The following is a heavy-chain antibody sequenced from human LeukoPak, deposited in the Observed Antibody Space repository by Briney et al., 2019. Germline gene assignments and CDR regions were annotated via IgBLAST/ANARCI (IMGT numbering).Heavy chain of an antibody. J-gene: IGHJ6*02. Sequence: SETLSLTCTVSGGSISSGGYYWSWIRQHPGKGLEWIGYIYYSGSTYYNPSLKSRVTISVDTSKNQFSLKLSSVTAAGTAVYYCAHTSGYYYYGMDVWGQGTTVTVSS. CDR3: AHTSGYYYYGMDV. CDR2: IYYSGST. V-gene: IGHV4-31*03. CDR1: GGSISSGGYY. D-gene: IGHD1-26*01.